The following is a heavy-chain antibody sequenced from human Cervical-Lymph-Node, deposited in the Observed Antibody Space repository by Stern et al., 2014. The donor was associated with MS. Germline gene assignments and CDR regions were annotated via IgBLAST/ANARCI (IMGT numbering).Heavy chain of an antibody. J-gene: IGHJ4*02. V-gene: IGHV1-18*01. CDR2: ISADSGNT. CDR1: GYTFTTYG. CDR3: ARDKMHAFDY. Sequence: VQLVQSGTEVKKPGASVLVSCKASGYTFTTYGITWVRQAPGQGLEWMGWISADSGNTKYAQKFQDRVTMTRDQTKGTAYMAEGSLRSEDTAVYYCARDKMHAFDYWGQGTQVTVPS. D-gene: IGHD2-8*01.